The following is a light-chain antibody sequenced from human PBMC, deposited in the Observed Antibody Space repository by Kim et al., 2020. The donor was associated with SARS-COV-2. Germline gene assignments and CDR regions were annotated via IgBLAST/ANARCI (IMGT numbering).Light chain of an antibody. CDR3: QQYYSYPIT. Sequence: ASVGDTVTITCRASQGISQYLAWFRQKPGKAPESLIYAAPSLESGVPSKFSGHGSGTDFTLTITGLQPEDSATYFCQQYYSYPITFGQGTRLEIK. V-gene: IGKV1-16*02. CDR1: QGISQY. CDR2: AAP. J-gene: IGKJ5*01.